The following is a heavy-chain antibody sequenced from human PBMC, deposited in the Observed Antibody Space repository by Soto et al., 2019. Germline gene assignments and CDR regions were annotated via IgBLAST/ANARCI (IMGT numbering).Heavy chain of an antibody. Sequence: ASVKVSCKASGYTFTGYYMHWVRQAPGQGLEWMGWINPNSGGTNYAQKLQGRVTMTRDTSISTAYMELSRLRSDDTAVYYCASRISGWYQTLDYWGKGTLVTVSS. CDR1: GYTFTGYY. V-gene: IGHV1-2*02. J-gene: IGHJ4*02. CDR2: INPNSGGT. CDR3: ASRISGWYQTLDY. D-gene: IGHD6-19*01.